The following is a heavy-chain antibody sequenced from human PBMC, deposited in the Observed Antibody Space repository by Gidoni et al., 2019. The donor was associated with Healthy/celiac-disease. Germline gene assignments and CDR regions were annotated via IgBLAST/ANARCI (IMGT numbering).Heavy chain of an antibody. V-gene: IGHV3-21*01. Sequence: EVQLVESGGGLVKHGGSLRLSCAASGFTFSSYSMNWVRQSPGKGLEWFSSISSSSSYIYYADSVKGRFTIARDNAKNSLYLQMNSLRAEDTAVYYCARDFHYSSSRGFDYWGQGTLVTVSS. CDR2: ISSSSSYI. D-gene: IGHD6-13*01. J-gene: IGHJ4*02. CDR1: GFTFSSYS. CDR3: ARDFHYSSSRGFDY.